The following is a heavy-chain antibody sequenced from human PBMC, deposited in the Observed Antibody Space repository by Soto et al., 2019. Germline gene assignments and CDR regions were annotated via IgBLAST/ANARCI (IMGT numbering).Heavy chain of an antibody. V-gene: IGHV1-69*01. J-gene: IGHJ1*01. CDR2: IIPIFGTA. CDR3: ARPQDCSGGSCYRAEYFQH. D-gene: IGHD2-15*01. CDR1: GGTFSSYA. Sequence: QVQLVQSGAEVKKPGSSVKVSCKASGGTFSSYAISWVRQAPGQGLEWMGGIIPIFGTANYAQKFQGRVTITEDESTSTAYMELSSLRSEDTAVYYCARPQDCSGGSCYRAEYFQHWGQGTLVTVSS.